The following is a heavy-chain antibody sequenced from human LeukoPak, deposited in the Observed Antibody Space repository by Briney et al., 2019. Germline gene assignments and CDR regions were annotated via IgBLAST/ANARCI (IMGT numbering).Heavy chain of an antibody. D-gene: IGHD3-9*01. J-gene: IGHJ4*02. Sequence: PGGSLRLSCAASGFTFSSYEMNWVRQAPGKGLEWVSAISGSGGSTYYADSVKGRFTISRDNSKNTLYLQMNSLRAEDTAVYYCAKDFFSDILTGYNDYWGQGTLVTVSS. CDR3: AKDFFSDILTGYNDY. CDR1: GFTFSSYE. CDR2: ISGSGGST. V-gene: IGHV3-23*01.